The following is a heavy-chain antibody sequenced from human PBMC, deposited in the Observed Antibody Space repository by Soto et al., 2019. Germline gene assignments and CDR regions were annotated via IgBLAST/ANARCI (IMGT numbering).Heavy chain of an antibody. Sequence: GASVKVSCKASGYTFSSYAMHWVRQAPGQRLEWMGWINAGYGNTKSSQKFQDRVTISRDTSASTAYMELTSLRSEDTAVYYCARGTGDGTFDFWGQVTLVIVS. V-gene: IGHV1-3*01. CDR2: INAGYGNT. CDR3: ARGTGDGTFDF. D-gene: IGHD7-27*01. J-gene: IGHJ4*02. CDR1: GYTFSSYA.